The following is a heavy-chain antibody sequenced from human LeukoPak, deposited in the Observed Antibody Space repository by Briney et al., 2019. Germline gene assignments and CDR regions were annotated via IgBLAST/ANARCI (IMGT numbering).Heavy chain of an antibody. J-gene: IGHJ4*02. D-gene: IGHD6-13*01. V-gene: IGHV4-39*07. CDR2: IVYSGKT. Sequence: PSETLSLTCSVSGDSIIGSSYFWGWLRQPPGKGLEWIASIVYSGKTYYNPSNPSLKSRVTISVDTSANQFSLRLNFVTAADTAVYYCARLDSAAGGDFWGQGTLVTVSS. CDR1: GDSIIGSSYF. CDR3: ARLDSAAGGDF.